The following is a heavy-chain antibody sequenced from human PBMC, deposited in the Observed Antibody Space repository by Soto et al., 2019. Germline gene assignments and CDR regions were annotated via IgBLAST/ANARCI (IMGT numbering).Heavy chain of an antibody. CDR2: INHSGST. J-gene: IGHJ5*02. D-gene: IGHD6-13*01. Sequence: PSETLSLTCAVYGGSFSGYYWSWIRQPPGKGLEWIGEINHSGSTNYNPSLKSRVTISVDTSKNQFSLKLSSVTAADTAVYYCARGKEQQLVLNWFDPWGQGTLVTVSS. CDR1: GGSFSGYY. V-gene: IGHV4-34*01. CDR3: ARGKEQQLVLNWFDP.